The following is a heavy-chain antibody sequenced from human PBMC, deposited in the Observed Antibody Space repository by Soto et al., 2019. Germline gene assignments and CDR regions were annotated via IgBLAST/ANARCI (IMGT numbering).Heavy chain of an antibody. V-gene: IGHV4-39*01. CDR3: GRLEGLATISYYFDY. D-gene: IGHD3-9*01. Sequence: QLQLQESGPGLVKPSETLSLTCTVSGGSVSSSSYHWGWVRQPPGKGLEWIGSVYYSGSTDYNPSLKIRVTISINKSKNQVTPNLLSMSAASTAVYYCGRLEGLATISYYFDYWGQGALVTVSS. CDR1: GGSVSSSSYH. CDR2: VYYSGST. J-gene: IGHJ4*02.